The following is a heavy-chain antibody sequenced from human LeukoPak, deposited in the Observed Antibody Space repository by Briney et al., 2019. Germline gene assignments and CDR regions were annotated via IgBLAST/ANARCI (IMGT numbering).Heavy chain of an antibody. CDR1: GHTFVSYG. V-gene: IGHV1-18*01. CDR2: ISGYNGKI. D-gene: IGHD2-2*01. Sequence: ASVKVSCKASGHTFVSYGISWVRQAPGQGLEWMGWISGYNGKIDYAQKFQGRVTMTTDTSTSTAYLELRSLTSEDTAVYYCARRFCSSVSCYDDDAFDVWGQGTLVTVSS. CDR3: ARRFCSSVSCYDDDAFDV. J-gene: IGHJ3*01.